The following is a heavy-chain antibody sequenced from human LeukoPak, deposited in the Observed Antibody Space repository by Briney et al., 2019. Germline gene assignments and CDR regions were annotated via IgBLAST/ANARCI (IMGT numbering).Heavy chain of an antibody. CDR2: INHSEST. Sequence: SSETLSLTCAVYGGSFSGYYWSWIRQPPGKGLEWIGEINHSESTNYNPSLKSRVTVSIDTSKNQFSLTLSSVTAADTAVYYCARDPEYSYGAYDYWGQGTLVTVSS. CDR3: ARDPEYSYGAYDY. D-gene: IGHD5-18*01. J-gene: IGHJ4*02. CDR1: GGSFSGYY. V-gene: IGHV4-34*01.